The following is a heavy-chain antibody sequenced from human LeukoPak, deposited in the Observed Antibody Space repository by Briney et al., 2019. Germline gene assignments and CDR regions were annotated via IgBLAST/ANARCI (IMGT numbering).Heavy chain of an antibody. CDR3: AKAPLGRCSGAICYYFDY. CDR1: GFTFNNYA. J-gene: IGHJ4*02. V-gene: IGHV3-23*01. CDR2: ISGGDAGT. D-gene: IGHD2-15*01. Sequence: GGSLRLSCAASGFTFNNYAMSWVRQAPGKGLEWVSAISGGDAGTYYADSVKGRFTISRDNSKNTLYLQMNSLRAEDAAVYYCAKAPLGRCSGAICYYFDYWGQGILVTVSS.